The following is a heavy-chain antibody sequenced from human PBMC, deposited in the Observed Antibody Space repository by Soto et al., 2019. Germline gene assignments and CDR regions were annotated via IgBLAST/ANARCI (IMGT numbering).Heavy chain of an antibody. J-gene: IGHJ1*01. CDR2: ISYDGSNK. CDR1: GFTFSSYG. D-gene: IGHD2-15*01. CDR3: AKGVVSAEYFQH. V-gene: IGHV3-30*18. Sequence: GGSLRLSCAASGFTFSSYGMHWVRQAPGKGLEWVAVISYDGSNKYYADSVKGRFTISRDNSKNTLYLQMNSLRAEDTAVYYCAKGVVSAEYFQHWGQGTLVTVSS.